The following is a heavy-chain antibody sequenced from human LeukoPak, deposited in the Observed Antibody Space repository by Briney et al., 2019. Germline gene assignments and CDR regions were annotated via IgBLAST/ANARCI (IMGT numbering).Heavy chain of an antibody. J-gene: IGHJ4*02. CDR2: ISSSGSTI. CDR3: ARDDGGWSHPFDY. Sequence: PGGSLRLSCAASGFTFSSYEMNWVRQAPGKGLEWVSYISSSGSTIYYADSVKGRFTISRDNAKNSLYLQMNSLRAEDTAVYYCARDDGGWSHPFDYWGQGTLVTVSS. V-gene: IGHV3-48*03. CDR1: GFTFSSYE. D-gene: IGHD6-19*01.